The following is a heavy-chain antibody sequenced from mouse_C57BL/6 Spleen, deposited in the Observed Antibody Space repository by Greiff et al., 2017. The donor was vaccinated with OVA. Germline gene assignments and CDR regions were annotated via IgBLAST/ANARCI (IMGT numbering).Heavy chain of an antibody. V-gene: IGHV1-42*01. D-gene: IGHD1-1*01. CDR2: INPSTGGT. CDR1: GYSFTGYY. J-gene: IGHJ1*03. CDR3: ARWDYYGSSYGFDV. Sequence: VQLQQSGPELVKPGASVKISCKASGYSFTGYYMNWVKQSPEKSLEWIGEINPSTGGTTYNQKFKAKATLTVDKSSSTAYMQLKSLTSEDSAVYYCARWDYYGSSYGFDVWGTGTTVTVSS.